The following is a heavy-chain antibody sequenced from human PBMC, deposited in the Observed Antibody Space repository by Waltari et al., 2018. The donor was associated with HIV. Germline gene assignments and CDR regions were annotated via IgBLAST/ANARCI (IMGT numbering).Heavy chain of an antibody. CDR3: ARDWSSSYDY. CDR2: IYSGGST. J-gene: IGHJ4*02. Sequence: EVQLVETGGGLIQPGGSLRPSCAVSGFTVSNNYMSWVRQAPGKGLEWVSVIYSGGSTYYADSVKGRFTISRDNSKNTLYLQMNSLRAEDTAVYYCARDWSSSYDYWGQGTLVTVSS. CDR1: GFTVSNNY. D-gene: IGHD6-13*01. V-gene: IGHV3-53*02.